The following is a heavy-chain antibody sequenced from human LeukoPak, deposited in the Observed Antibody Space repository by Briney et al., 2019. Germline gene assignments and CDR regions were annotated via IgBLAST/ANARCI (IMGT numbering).Heavy chain of an antibody. Sequence: PGRSLRLSCAASGFTFSSYGMHWVRQAPGKGLEWVAVVWYDGSNKFYADSVKGRFTISRDDSKNTLYLQMISLRAEDTAFYYCARDYYGGGLDYWGQGTLVTVSS. CDR3: ARDYYGGGLDY. CDR2: VWYDGSNK. V-gene: IGHV3-33*01. J-gene: IGHJ4*02. CDR1: GFTFSSYG. D-gene: IGHD4-23*01.